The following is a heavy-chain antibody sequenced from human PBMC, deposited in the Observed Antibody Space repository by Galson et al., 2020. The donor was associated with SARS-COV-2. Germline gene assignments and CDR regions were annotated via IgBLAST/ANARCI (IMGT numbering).Heavy chain of an antibody. Sequence: ASVKVSCKASGYTFTNYEINWVRQAPGQGLEWMGWMNPNSGNTGYAQKFQGRVTMTRTTSISTAYMELNSLTSEDTAVYYCARSYDDFATWCDPWGQGTRVTVSS. CDR1: GYTFTNYE. D-gene: IGHD4-17*01. CDR3: ARSYDDFATWCDP. J-gene: IGHJ5*02. CDR2: MNPNSGNT. V-gene: IGHV1-8*02.